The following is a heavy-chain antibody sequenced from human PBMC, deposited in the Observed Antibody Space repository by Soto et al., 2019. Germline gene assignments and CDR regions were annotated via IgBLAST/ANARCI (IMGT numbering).Heavy chain of an antibody. CDR2: ISYDGSNK. CDR1: GFTFSSYG. V-gene: IGHV3-30*18. D-gene: IGHD2-15*01. J-gene: IGHJ6*03. CDR3: AKEGVVVVVGETPDYYYMDV. Sequence: QVQLVESGGGVVQPGRSLRLSCAASGFTFSSYGMHWVRQAPGKGLEWVAVISYDGSNKYYADSVKGRFTISRDNSKNTLYLQMNSLRAEDTAVYYCAKEGVVVVVGETPDYYYMDVWGKGTTVTVSS.